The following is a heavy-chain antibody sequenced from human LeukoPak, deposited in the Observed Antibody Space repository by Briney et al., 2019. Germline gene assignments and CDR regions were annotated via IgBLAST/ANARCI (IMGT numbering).Heavy chain of an antibody. CDR2: IGTAGDT. D-gene: IGHD2-15*01. Sequence: PGGSLRLSCAASGFTFSRSDMHWVRQVTGKGLEWVSGIGTAGDTFYPDSVKGRFTISRDNSKNTLYLQMNSLRAEDTAVYYCAKGAVESLDYYFYMEVWGTGTTVTVSS. J-gene: IGHJ6*03. CDR1: GFTFSRSD. V-gene: IGHV3-13*01. CDR3: AKGAVESLDYYFYMEV.